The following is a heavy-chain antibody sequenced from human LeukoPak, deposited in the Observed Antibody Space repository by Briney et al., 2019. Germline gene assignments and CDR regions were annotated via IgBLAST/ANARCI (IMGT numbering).Heavy chain of an antibody. CDR1: GGSFSGYY. V-gene: IGHV4-34*01. CDR3: ARGPPMGFGSEYYFDY. CDR2: INHSGST. J-gene: IGHJ4*02. D-gene: IGHD3-10*01. Sequence: KSSETLSLTCAVYGGSFSGYYWSWIRQPPGKGLEWSGEINHSGSTNYTPSLKSRVTISVDTSKNQFSLKLSSVTAADTAVYYCARGPPMGFGSEYYFDYWGQGTLVTVSS.